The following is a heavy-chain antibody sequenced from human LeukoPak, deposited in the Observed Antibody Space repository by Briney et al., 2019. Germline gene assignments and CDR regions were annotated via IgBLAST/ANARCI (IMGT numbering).Heavy chain of an antibody. CDR2: IYYSGST. Sequence: PSETLSLTCTVSGGSISSYYWSRIRQPPGKGLEWIAYIYYSGSTNYTPSLKSRVTISVDTSKNQFSLKLNSVTAADTAVYYCARDKHGSGSAHTFDPWGQGTLVTVSS. CDR1: GGSISSYY. CDR3: ARDKHGSGSAHTFDP. D-gene: IGHD3-10*01. J-gene: IGHJ5*02. V-gene: IGHV4-59*01.